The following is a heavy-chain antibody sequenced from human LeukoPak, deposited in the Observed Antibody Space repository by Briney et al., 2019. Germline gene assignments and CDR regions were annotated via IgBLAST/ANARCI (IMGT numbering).Heavy chain of an antibody. D-gene: IGHD2-2*01. CDR1: GGTFSSYA. Sequence: ASVKVSCKASGGTFSSYAISWVRQAPGQGLEWMGGIIPIFGTANYAQKFQGRVTITADESTSTAYMELSSLRSEDTAVYYCASSSPLSSSPFDYWGQGPWSPSPQ. CDR2: IIPIFGTA. V-gene: IGHV1-69*01. CDR3: ASSSPLSSSPFDY. J-gene: IGHJ4*02.